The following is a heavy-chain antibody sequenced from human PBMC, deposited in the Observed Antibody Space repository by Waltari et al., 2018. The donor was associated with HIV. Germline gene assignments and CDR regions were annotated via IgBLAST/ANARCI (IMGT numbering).Heavy chain of an antibody. J-gene: IGHJ4*02. CDR2: INYDGGDK. Sequence: EVHLVESGGGLVQPGGSLRLSCTGSGFTFSNDWRSWVRQAPGKGPEWVASINYDGGDKYYVDSVKGRFTISRENGKNSLYLQMSSLRVEDTAVYYCAREPFWGQGILVTVSS. CDR3: AREPF. CDR1: GFTFSNDW. V-gene: IGHV3-7*01.